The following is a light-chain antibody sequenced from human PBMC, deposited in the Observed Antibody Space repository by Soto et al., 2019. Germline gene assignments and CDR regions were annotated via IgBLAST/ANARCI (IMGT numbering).Light chain of an antibody. V-gene: IGKV1-39*01. CDR1: QSISSY. Sequence: DSEMTRSQSSLSACVVGRVRRTCRASQSISSYLNWYQQKPGKAPKLLIYAASSLQSGVPSRFSGSGSGTDFTLTISSLQPEDFATYYCQQSYSTPITFGQGTRLEIK. CDR3: QQSYSTPIT. J-gene: IGKJ5*01. CDR2: AAS.